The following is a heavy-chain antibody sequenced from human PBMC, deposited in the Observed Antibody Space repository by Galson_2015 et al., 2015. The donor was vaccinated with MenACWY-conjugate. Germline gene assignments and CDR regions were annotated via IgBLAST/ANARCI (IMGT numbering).Heavy chain of an antibody. CDR2: IYPGDSDT. Sequence: QSGAEVKKPGESRTISCKGSGYSFPSYWIGWVRQMPGKGLEWMGIIYPGDSDTRYSPSFQGQVTISADKSISTAYLQWSSLKASDTAMYYCARAPYYYDSSGYYYGDAFDIWGQGTMVTVSS. D-gene: IGHD3-22*01. CDR3: ARAPYYYDSSGYYYGDAFDI. V-gene: IGHV5-51*03. J-gene: IGHJ3*02. CDR1: GYSFPSYW.